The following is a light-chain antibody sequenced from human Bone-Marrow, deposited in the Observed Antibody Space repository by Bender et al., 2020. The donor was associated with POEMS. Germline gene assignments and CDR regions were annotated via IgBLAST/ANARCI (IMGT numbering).Light chain of an antibody. J-gene: IGLJ3*02. CDR1: SSDVGGYEY. CDR3: CSYAGSYTLWV. Sequence: QSALTQPRSVSGSPGQSVTISCTGTSSDVGGYEYFSWYQQHPGKAPKLMIYDVTKRPSGVPHRFSGSKSGNTASLTISGLQAEDEADYYCCSYAGSYTLWVFGGGTKLTVL. CDR2: DVT. V-gene: IGLV2-11*01.